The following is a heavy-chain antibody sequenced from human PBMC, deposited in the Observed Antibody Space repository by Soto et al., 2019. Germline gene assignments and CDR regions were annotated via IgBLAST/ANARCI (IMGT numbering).Heavy chain of an antibody. CDR1: GFTLSSYW. J-gene: IGHJ6*02. CDR3: AGYYSSAWKSMDD. Sequence: GGSLRLSCAASGFTLSSYWMHWVRQAPGKGLVWVSRINSDGSSTSYADSVKGRFTISRDNAKNTLYLQMNSLRAEDTAVYYCAGYYSSAWKSMDDWGQGTTVTVSS. V-gene: IGHV3-74*01. D-gene: IGHD2-2*01. CDR2: INSDGSST.